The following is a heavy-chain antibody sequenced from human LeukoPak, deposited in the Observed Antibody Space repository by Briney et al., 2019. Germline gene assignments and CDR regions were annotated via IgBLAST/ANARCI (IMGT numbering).Heavy chain of an antibody. CDR1: GFTFSSYA. CDR2: ISSNGGST. D-gene: IGHD2-15*01. J-gene: IGHJ6*02. CDR3: ARDIGSGYYYHYGMDV. Sequence: PGGSLRLSCAASGFTFSSYAMHWVRQAPGKGLEYVSAISSNGGSTYCANSVKGRFTISRDNSKNTLYLQMGSLRAEDMAVYYCARDIGSGYYYHYGMDVWGQGTTVTVSS. V-gene: IGHV3-64*01.